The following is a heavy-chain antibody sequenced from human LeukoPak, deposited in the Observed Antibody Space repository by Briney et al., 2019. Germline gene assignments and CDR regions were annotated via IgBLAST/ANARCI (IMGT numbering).Heavy chain of an antibody. V-gene: IGHV3-23*01. D-gene: IGHD1-26*01. J-gene: IGHJ4*02. Sequence: GGSLRLSCAAAGFIFRNNWMTWVRQAPGKGLEWVSTVSGSGAGTYYADSVKGRFTISRDNSKNTLYMQMNNLRAEDTAVYYCTKVPSPGVGAFWGQGTLVTVSS. CDR1: GFIFRNNW. CDR3: TKVPSPGVGAF. CDR2: VSGSGAGT.